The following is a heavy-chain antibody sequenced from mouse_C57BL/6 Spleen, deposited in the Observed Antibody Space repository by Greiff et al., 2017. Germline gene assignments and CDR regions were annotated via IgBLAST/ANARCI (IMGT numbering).Heavy chain of an antibody. CDR2: IDPSDSYT. CDR3: ALYGLYAMDY. Sequence: VQLQQPGAELVMPGASVKLSCKASGYTFTSYWMHWVKQRPGQGLEWIGEIDPSDSYTNYNQKFKGKSTLTVDKSSSTAYMQLSSLTSEDSAVYYCALYGLYAMDYWGQGTSVTVSS. CDR1: GYTFTSYW. V-gene: IGHV1-69*01. J-gene: IGHJ4*01. D-gene: IGHD1-1*02.